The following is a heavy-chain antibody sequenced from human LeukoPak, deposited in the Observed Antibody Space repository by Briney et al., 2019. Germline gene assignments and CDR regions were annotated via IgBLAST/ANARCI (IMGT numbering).Heavy chain of an antibody. V-gene: IGHV3-23*01. Sequence: HAGGSLILSCAASGFAFSSFAMGWVRQSPGKGLEWLSTINGGGNTTFYADSVKGRFTISRDNSKNTLYLHMDSLRPDDTAIYYCTKELHVAVAVADYYYFYMDVWGRGTAVTVSS. CDR1: GFAFSSFA. CDR2: INGGGNTT. D-gene: IGHD6-19*01. J-gene: IGHJ6*03. CDR3: TKELHVAVAVADYYYFYMDV.